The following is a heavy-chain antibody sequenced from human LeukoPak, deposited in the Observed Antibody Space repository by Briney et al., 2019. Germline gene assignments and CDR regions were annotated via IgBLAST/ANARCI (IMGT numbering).Heavy chain of an antibody. Sequence: PSETLSLTCAVSGGSISNYYWSWIRQPPGKGLEWIGCSHYTGNTNHNPSLKSRVTISVDTSKNRFSLRLSSVTAADTAVYYCARRGNFDYWGQGTLVTVSS. CDR3: ARRGNFDY. V-gene: IGHV4-59*12. D-gene: IGHD3-10*01. CDR2: SHYTGNT. CDR1: GGSISNYY. J-gene: IGHJ4*02.